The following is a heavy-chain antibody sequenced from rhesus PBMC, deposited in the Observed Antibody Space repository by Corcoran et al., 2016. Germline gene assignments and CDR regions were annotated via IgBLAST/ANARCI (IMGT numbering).Heavy chain of an antibody. D-gene: IGHD1-44*02. CDR2: IYCSGSST. V-gene: IGHV4S11*01. J-gene: IGHJ3*01. Sequence: QVQLQESGPGLVKPSETLSLTCAVSGGSISADYYWIWIRQPPGKGREWIGDIYCSGSSTNYNPSLRSRVNLSVDTSKNQLSLKLSSVTTADTAVYYCARGPYNSGSYNDGFDFWGQGLRVTVSS. CDR1: GGSISADYY. CDR3: ARGPYNSGSYNDGFDF.